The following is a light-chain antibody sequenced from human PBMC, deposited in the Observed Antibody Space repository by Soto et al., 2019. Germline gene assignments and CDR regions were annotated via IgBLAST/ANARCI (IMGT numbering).Light chain of an antibody. CDR2: AAS. Sequence: DIQVTQSASTLSASLGDRVTITCRASQSSGTWLDWFQKKPGKAPKLLIYAASTLQSGVPSRCSGSGSGTDFTLTISCLQSADVATDYCQQYYSYPLTFGGGTKVDI. CDR1: QSSGTW. V-gene: IGKV1-5*01. J-gene: IGKJ4*01. CDR3: QQYYSYPLT.